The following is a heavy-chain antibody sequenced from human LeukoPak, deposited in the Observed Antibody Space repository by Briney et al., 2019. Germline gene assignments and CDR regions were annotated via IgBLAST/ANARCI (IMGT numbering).Heavy chain of an antibody. J-gene: IGHJ4*02. Sequence: GGSLRLSCAASGFTFSSYWMSWVRQAPGKGLEWVANIKQDGSEKYYVDSVKGRFTISRDNAKNSLYLQMNSLRAEDTAVYYCARKKLEVVATYDYWGQGTLVTVSS. CDR2: IKQDGSEK. CDR3: ARKKLEVVATYDY. V-gene: IGHV3-7*01. CDR1: GFTFSSYW. D-gene: IGHD2-15*01.